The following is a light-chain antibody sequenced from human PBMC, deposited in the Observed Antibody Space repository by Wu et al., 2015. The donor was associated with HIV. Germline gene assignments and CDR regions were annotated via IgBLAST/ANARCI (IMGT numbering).Light chain of an antibody. CDR2: AAS. CDR3: QHYQTALRT. V-gene: IGKV1-27*01. Sequence: DIQMTQSPSSLSASVGDRVTITCRASQGINNYLAWYQLKPGKVPKLLIHAASTLQSGVSSRFSGSGSGTDFTLTISSLQPEDVATYFCQHYQTALRTFGQGTKVEIK. CDR1: QGINNY. J-gene: IGKJ1*01.